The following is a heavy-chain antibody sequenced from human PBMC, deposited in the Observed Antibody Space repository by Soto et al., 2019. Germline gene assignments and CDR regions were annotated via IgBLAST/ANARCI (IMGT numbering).Heavy chain of an antibody. CDR3: AGDWSIITSVRRSYYYYGRDV. CDR1: GGTFTRYA. CDR2: IIPIFGTA. D-gene: IGHD1-20*01. Sequence: QVKLVQSGAEVKKPGSSVKVSCKASGGTFTRYAISWVRQAPGQGLEWMGGIIPIFGTANYAQKFKGRVTITADESTRTAYMELSSLRYADTAVYYCAGDWSIITSVRRSYYYYGRDVWGQGTTVTVSS. V-gene: IGHV1-69*12. J-gene: IGHJ6*02.